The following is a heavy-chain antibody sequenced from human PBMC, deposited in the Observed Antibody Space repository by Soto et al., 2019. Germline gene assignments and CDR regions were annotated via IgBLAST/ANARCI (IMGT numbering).Heavy chain of an antibody. CDR2: ISGSGGST. J-gene: IGHJ4*02. CDR1: GFTFSSYA. V-gene: IGHV3-23*01. D-gene: IGHD3-3*01. Sequence: PGGSLRLSCAASGFTFSSYAMSWVRQAPGKGLEWVSAISGSGGSTYYADSVKGRFTISRDNSKNTLYLQMNSLRAEDTAVYYCAKDTRGYDFWSGYSPAFDYWGQGTLVTVSS. CDR3: AKDTRGYDFWSGYSPAFDY.